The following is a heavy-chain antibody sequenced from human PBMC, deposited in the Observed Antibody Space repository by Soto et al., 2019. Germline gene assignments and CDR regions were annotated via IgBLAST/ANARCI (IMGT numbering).Heavy chain of an antibody. CDR2: SIHTSATA. Sequence: QAQLEPSGAEVIKPGYSVKLSCKAFGGTFKNFAFNWVRQVPGQGLEWMGGSIHTSATANYAQKFQGRLTLSADESTRTAYMELNSLTSDDTGIYYCGRRGASATWYGLGLWGQGTPVTVSS. D-gene: IGHD6-13*01. CDR3: GRRGASATWYGLGL. V-gene: IGHV1-69*01. CDR1: GGTFKNFA. J-gene: IGHJ4*02.